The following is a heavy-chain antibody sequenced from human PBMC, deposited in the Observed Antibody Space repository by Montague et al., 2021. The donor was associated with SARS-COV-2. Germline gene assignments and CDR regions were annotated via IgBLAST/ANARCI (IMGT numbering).Heavy chain of an antibody. CDR1: GGSISSYY. CDR3: ARGFDY. V-gene: IGHV4-59*01. CDR2: TYYSGST. Sequence: SETLSLTCTVYGGSISSYYWTWFRQPPGKGLEWIAYTYYSGSTNYNPSLKSRVTISVDTSKNQFSLKLTSVTAADTAVYYCARGFDYWGQGTLVTVSS. J-gene: IGHJ4*02.